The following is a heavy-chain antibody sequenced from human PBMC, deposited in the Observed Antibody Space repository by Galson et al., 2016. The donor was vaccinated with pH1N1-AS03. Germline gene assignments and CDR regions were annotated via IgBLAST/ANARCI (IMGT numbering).Heavy chain of an antibody. Sequence: SLRLSCAASGFTFSTYTMNWVRQAPGKGLEWVAYISSSRRFIYYADAVQGRFTISKDSPKNSVYLHMNGLRADDTAVYYCARDGGYSSGWIDFWGQGTLVSVSS. CDR2: ISSSRRFI. J-gene: IGHJ4*02. CDR1: GFTFSTYT. V-gene: IGHV3-21*01. CDR3: ARDGGYSSGWIDF. D-gene: IGHD3-22*01.